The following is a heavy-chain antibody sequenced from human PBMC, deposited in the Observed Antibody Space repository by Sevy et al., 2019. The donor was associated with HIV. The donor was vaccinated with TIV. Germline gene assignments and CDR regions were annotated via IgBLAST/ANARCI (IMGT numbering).Heavy chain of an antibody. D-gene: IGHD2-8*02. CDR2: ISYDATYK. Sequence: GGSLRLSCAASGFIFSNYPIHWVRQAPGKGLEWVAVISYDATYKYYADSVKGRFTISRDNSKNTLYLQMNSLRAEDTAVYYCARGPILLGAFDLWGQGTLVTVSS. V-gene: IGHV3-30*04. CDR3: ARGPILLGAFDL. CDR1: GFIFSNYP. J-gene: IGHJ3*01.